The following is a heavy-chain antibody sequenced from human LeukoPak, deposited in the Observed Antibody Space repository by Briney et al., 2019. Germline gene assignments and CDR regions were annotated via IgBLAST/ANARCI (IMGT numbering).Heavy chain of an antibody. CDR1: GGSIGSYY. CDR3: AREYCSNGICYSAFDY. D-gene: IGHD2-8*01. J-gene: IGHJ4*02. V-gene: IGHV4-59*01. CDR2: IYYSGST. Sequence: PSETLSLTCIISGGSIGSYYWSWIRQPPGKGLEWIGYIYYSGSTDYNPSLKSRVTISVDTSKNQFSLKLSSVTAADTAVYYCAREYCSNGICYSAFDYWGQGTLVTVSS.